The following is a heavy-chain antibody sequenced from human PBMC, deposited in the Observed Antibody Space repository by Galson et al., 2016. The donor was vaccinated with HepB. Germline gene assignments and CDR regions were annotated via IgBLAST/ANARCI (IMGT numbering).Heavy chain of an antibody. V-gene: IGHV5-51*03. Sequence: QSGADVTKPGESLKISCKGSGFSFTNYWIGWVRQMPGKGLEWMGIIYPDDSDTRYSPSFQGQVTISADKSISTAYLQWSSLKASDTAMYYCATLYWNADDYNGMDVWGQGTTVTVSS. CDR3: ATLYWNADDYNGMDV. CDR1: GFSFTNYW. D-gene: IGHD1-1*01. CDR2: IYPDDSDT. J-gene: IGHJ6*02.